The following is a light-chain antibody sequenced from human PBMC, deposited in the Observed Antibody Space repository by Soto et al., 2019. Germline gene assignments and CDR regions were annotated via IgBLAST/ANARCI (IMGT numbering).Light chain of an antibody. CDR3: CSYAGSSTFL. Sequence: QSVLTQPASVSGSPGQSITISCTGTSSDVGSYDLVSWYQQHPGTAPKLMIYEGSKRPSGLSNRFSGSKSGNTASLTISGLQAEDEADYYCCSYAGSSTFLFGGGTKLTVL. CDR1: SSDVGSYDL. CDR2: EGS. J-gene: IGLJ2*01. V-gene: IGLV2-23*03.